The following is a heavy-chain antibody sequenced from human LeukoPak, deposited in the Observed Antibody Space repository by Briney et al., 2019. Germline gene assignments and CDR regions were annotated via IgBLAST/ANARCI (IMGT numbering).Heavy chain of an antibody. Sequence: GGSLRLSCAASGFTFSDYYMSWIRQAPGKGLEWVSYISSSGSTIYYADSVKGRFTISRDNAKNSLYLQMNSLRVEDTAVYYCARETFTETTRTVDYWGQGTLVTVSS. CDR2: ISSSGSTI. CDR1: GFTFSDYY. D-gene: IGHD4-17*01. V-gene: IGHV3-11*04. J-gene: IGHJ4*02. CDR3: ARETFTETTRTVDY.